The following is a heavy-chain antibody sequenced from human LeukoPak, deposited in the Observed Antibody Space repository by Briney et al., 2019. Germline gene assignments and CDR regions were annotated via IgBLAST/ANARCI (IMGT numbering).Heavy chain of an antibody. J-gene: IGHJ4*02. D-gene: IGHD6-19*01. CDR2: ISGSGGST. CDR1: GFTFSSYA. V-gene: IGHV3-23*01. Sequence: PGGSLRLSCAASGFTFSSYAMSWVRQAPGKGLEWVSAISGSGGSTYYADSVKGRFTISRDNAKNSLHLQMNSLRDEDTAVYYCARIYSSGWYNDYWGQGTLVTVSS. CDR3: ARIYSSGWYNDY.